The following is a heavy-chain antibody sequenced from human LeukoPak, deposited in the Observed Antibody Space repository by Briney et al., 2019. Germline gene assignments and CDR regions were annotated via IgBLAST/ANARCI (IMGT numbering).Heavy chain of an antibody. CDR2: INPNSGGT. J-gene: IGHJ4*02. D-gene: IGHD5-24*01. CDR1: GYTFTGYY. CDR3: AREAGYNLYYLDY. Sequence: ASVKVSCKASGYTFTGYYMHWVRQAPGQGLEWMGWINPNSGGTNYAQKFQGWVTMTRDTSISTAYMELSRLRSDDTAVYYCAREAGYNLYYLDYWGQGTLVTVSS. V-gene: IGHV1-2*04.